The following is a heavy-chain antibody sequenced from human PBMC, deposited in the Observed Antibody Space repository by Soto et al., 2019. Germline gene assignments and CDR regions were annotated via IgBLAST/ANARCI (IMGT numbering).Heavy chain of an antibody. V-gene: IGHV4-59*01. D-gene: IGHD6-13*01. Sequence: SETLSLTCTVSGGSISSNYWTWIRQPPGKGLEWIGYVCNSGSTNYTPSLKSRVTISEDTSKSKFSLKVNSMTAADTAVYYCARYRREAVAGYTLDNWGQGILVTVSS. CDR2: VCNSGST. CDR3: ARYRREAVAGYTLDN. J-gene: IGHJ4*02. CDR1: GGSISSNY.